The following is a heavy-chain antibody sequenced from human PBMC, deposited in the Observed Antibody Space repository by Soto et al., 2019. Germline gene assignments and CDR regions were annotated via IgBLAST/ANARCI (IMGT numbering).Heavy chain of an antibody. D-gene: IGHD3-3*01. CDR3: AREDYDFWSGYRNLDY. CDR2: INSDGSST. Sequence: GGSLRLSCAASGFTFSSYRMHWVRQAPGKGLVWVSRINSDGSSTSYADSVKGRFTISRDNAKNTLYLQMNSLRAEDTAVYYCAREDYDFWSGYRNLDYWGQGTLVTVSS. CDR1: GFTFSSYR. V-gene: IGHV3-74*01. J-gene: IGHJ4*02.